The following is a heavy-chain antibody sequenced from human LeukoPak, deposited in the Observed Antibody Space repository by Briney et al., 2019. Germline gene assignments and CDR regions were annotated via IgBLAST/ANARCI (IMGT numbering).Heavy chain of an antibody. CDR2: IYSGGST. Sequence: QPGGSLRLSCAASGFTVSSNYMSWVRQAPGKGLEWVSVIYSGGSTYYADSVKGRFTISRHNSKNTLYLQMNSLRAEDTALYYCARGPHRSSWYWYFDLWGRGTLVTVSS. CDR3: ARGPHRSSWYWYFDL. D-gene: IGHD6-13*01. V-gene: IGHV3-53*01. CDR1: GFTVSSNY. J-gene: IGHJ2*01.